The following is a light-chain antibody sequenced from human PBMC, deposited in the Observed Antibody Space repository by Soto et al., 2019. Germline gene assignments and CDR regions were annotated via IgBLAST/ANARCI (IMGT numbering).Light chain of an antibody. V-gene: IGKV1-39*01. CDR2: TTS. J-gene: IGKJ2*01. Sequence: DIQMTQSPSSLSASVGDRVTITCRASPTIAMYVNWFQQKPGKAPTPLIYTTSSLQSGVPPRFSGSGSETDFTLTISRLQPEDSATYYCQQSFTTPYTFGQGTKLEIK. CDR1: PTIAMY. CDR3: QQSFTTPYT.